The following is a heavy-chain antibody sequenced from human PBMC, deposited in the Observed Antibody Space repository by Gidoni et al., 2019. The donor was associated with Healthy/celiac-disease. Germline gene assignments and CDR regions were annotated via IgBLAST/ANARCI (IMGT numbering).Heavy chain of an antibody. CDR2: IYYSGST. Sequence: QLQLQESGPGLVKPSETLSLTCPVSGGSISSSSYYWGWLRQPPGKGLEWIGSIYYSGSTYYNPSLKSRVTISVDTSKNQFSLKLSSVTAADTAVYYCARHERDDYGNWFDPWGQGTLVTVSS. J-gene: IGHJ5*02. V-gene: IGHV4-39*01. CDR1: GGSISSSSYY. D-gene: IGHD4-17*01. CDR3: ARHERDDYGNWFDP.